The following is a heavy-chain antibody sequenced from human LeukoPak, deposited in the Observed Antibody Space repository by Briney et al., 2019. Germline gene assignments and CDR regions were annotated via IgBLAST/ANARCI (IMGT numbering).Heavy chain of an antibody. CDR3: ARAGFGSGWHYFDY. CDR2: VYSSGST. J-gene: IGHJ4*01. D-gene: IGHD6-19*01. CDR1: GDSISNFY. Sequence: PSETLSLTCTVSGDSISNFYWSWIRQPAEKGLEWIGRVYSSGSTNCSPALKSRVSMSVDTSKNQYSLRLISVTAADTAVYYCARAGFGSGWHYFDYWGRGILVSVSS. V-gene: IGHV4-4*07.